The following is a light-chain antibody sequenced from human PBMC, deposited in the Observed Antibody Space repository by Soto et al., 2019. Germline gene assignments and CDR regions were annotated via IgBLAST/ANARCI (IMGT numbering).Light chain of an antibody. J-gene: IGLJ2*01. CDR2: TNY. CDR1: SSNIGTHS. V-gene: IGLV1-44*01. Sequence: QSVLTQPPSASGTPGQRVTISCSGSSSNIGTHSVNWYQQLPGTAPKLLIFTNYQRPSGVPDRFSGSKSGTSASLAISGLQPEDEADYYCAAWDDNLNGPVFGGGTKLTVL. CDR3: AAWDDNLNGPV.